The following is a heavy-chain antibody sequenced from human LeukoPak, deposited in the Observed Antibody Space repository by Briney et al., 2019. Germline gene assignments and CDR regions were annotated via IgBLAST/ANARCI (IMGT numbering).Heavy chain of an antibody. V-gene: IGHV4-61*01. D-gene: IGHD2-2*02. CDR3: ARDLYNYMDV. J-gene: IGHJ6*03. CDR1: GGSISSSSYY. Sequence: KPSETLSLTCTVSGGSISSSSYYWNWIRQPPGKGLEWIGYIYYSGSTNYNPSLKSRVTISVDTSKNQFSLKLSSVPAADTAVYYCARDLYNYMDVWGKGTTVTISS. CDR2: IYYSGST.